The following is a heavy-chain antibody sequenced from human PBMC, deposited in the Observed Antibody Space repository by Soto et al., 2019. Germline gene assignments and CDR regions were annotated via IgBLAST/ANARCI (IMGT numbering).Heavy chain of an antibody. CDR3: ARAGYDILTGYYYFDY. V-gene: IGHV4-59*01. J-gene: IGHJ4*02. CDR1: GGSISSYY. D-gene: IGHD3-9*01. CDR2: IYYSGST. Sequence: PSETLSLTCTVSGGSISSYYWSWIRQPPGKGLEWIGYIYYSGSTNYNPSLESRVTISVDTSKNQFSLKLSSVTAADTAVYYCARAGYDILTGYYYFDYWGQGTLVTVSS.